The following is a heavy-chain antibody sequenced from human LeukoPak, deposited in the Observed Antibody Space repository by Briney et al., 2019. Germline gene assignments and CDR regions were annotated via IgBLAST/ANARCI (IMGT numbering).Heavy chain of an antibody. Sequence: TSETLSLTCTVSGSSISSYYWSWIRQPPGKGLEWIGYIYYSGSTNYNPSLKSRVTISVDKSKNQFSLKLSSVTAADTAVYYCARGTYGDYVYYYYYMDVWGKGTTVTVSS. CDR1: GSSISSYY. J-gene: IGHJ6*03. V-gene: IGHV4-59*01. D-gene: IGHD4-17*01. CDR2: IYYSGST. CDR3: ARGTYGDYVYYYYYMDV.